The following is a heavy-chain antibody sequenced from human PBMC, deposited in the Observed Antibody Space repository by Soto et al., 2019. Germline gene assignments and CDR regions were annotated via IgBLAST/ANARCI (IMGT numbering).Heavy chain of an antibody. CDR2: ISGTDGGT. V-gene: IGHV3-23*01. D-gene: IGHD1-26*01. Sequence: PGGSLRLSCAASGFTFSSFAMSWVRQAPGKGLEWVSAISGTDGGTYYADSVKGRFTVSRDNSKNTLYLQMNSLRAEDTAEYYCAKGGGSYPRNYFNYWGQGTLVTVSS. CDR1: GFTFSSFA. CDR3: AKGGGSYPRNYFNY. J-gene: IGHJ4*02.